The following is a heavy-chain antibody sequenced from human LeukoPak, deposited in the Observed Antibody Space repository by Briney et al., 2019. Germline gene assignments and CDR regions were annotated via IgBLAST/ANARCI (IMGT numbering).Heavy chain of an antibody. CDR2: ISGDGSST. CDR1: GFTFSTYW. Sequence: PGGSLRLSCAASGFTFSTYWMHWVRQAPGKGLVWVSRISGDGSSTSYADSVKGRFTISRDNAKNTLYLQMNSLRAEDTAVYYCTRAGVGATPDYWGQGTLVTVSS. CDR3: TRAGVGATPDY. D-gene: IGHD1-26*01. V-gene: IGHV3-74*01. J-gene: IGHJ4*02.